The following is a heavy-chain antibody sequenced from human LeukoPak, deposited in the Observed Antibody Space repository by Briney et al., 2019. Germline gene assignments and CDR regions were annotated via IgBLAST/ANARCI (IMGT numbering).Heavy chain of an antibody. Sequence: GGSLRLSCAASGFTFSSYWMHWVRLAPGKGLVWVSSISSSSSYIYYADSVKGRFTISRDNAKNSLYLQMNSLRAEDTALYYCARRTYYYGSGSYYKPSVDFDYWGQGTLVTVSS. J-gene: IGHJ4*02. V-gene: IGHV3-21*04. CDR3: ARRTYYYGSGSYYKPSVDFDY. CDR1: GFTFSSYW. CDR2: ISSSSSYI. D-gene: IGHD3-10*01.